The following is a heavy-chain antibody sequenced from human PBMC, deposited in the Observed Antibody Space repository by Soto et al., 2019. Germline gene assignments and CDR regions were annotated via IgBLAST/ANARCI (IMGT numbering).Heavy chain of an antibody. CDR3: ARADILDY. J-gene: IGHJ4*02. V-gene: IGHV3-21*01. CDR2: ISSSSRYI. D-gene: IGHD3-9*01. CDR1: GFTFSSYS. Sequence: GGSLRLSCAASGFTFSSYSMNWVRQAPGKGLEWVSSISSSSRYIYYADSVKGRFTISRDNAKNSLYLQMNSLRAEDTAVYYCARADILDYWGQGTLVTISS.